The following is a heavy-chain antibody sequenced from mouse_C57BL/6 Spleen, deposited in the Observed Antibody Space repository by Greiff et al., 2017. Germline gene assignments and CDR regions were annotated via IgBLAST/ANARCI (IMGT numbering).Heavy chain of an antibody. D-gene: IGHD1-1*01. V-gene: IGHV3-8*01. J-gene: IGHJ3*01. CDR1: GYSITSDY. CDR3: ASHYGSSYGWFAY. CDR2: ISYSGST. Sequence: EVKLEESGPGLAKPSQTLSLTCSVTGYSITSDYWNWIRKFPGNKLEYMGYISYSGSTYYNPSLKSRISITRDTSKNQYYLQLNSVTTEDTATYYCASHYGSSYGWFAYWGQGTLVTVSA.